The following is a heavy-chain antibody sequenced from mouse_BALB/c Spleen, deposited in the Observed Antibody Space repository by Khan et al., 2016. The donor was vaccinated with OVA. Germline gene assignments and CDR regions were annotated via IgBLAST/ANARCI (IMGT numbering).Heavy chain of an antibody. D-gene: IGHD1-1*01. CDR1: GYTFTNYW. J-gene: IGHJ2*01. CDR2: INPSTGYT. V-gene: IGHV1-7*01. Sequence: QMQLEESGAELAKPGASVKMSCTASGYTFTNYWILWVKQRPGQGLEWIGYINPSTGYTEYNQNFKDKATLTADKSSSTAYMQLSSLTSEDSAVYYCARRGLRWDFDYWGQGTTLTVSS. CDR3: ARRGLRWDFDY.